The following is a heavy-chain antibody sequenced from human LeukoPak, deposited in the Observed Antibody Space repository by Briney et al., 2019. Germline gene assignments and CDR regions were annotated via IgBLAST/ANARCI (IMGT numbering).Heavy chain of an antibody. CDR3: AKDIYRHYDFWSGYPSAALDY. CDR2: ISWNSGSI. J-gene: IGHJ4*02. Sequence: GGSLRLSCAASGFTFDDYAMHWVRQAPGKGLEWVSGISWNSGSIGYADSVKGRFTISRDNAKNSLYLQMNSLRAEDMALYYCAKDIYRHYDFWSGYPSAALDYWGQGTLVTVSS. CDR1: GFTFDDYA. D-gene: IGHD3-3*01. V-gene: IGHV3-9*03.